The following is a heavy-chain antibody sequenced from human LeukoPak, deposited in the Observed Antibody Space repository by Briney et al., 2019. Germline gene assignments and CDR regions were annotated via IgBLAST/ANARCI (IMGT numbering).Heavy chain of an antibody. D-gene: IGHD2-21*01. CDR2: ISGSGGST. Sequence: GGSLRLSCAASGFTFSSYAMSWVRQAPGKGLEWVSAISGSGGSTYYADSVKGRFTITRDNSKNTLYLQMNSLRAEDTAVYYCARGLFREEEAYWGQGTLVTVSS. J-gene: IGHJ4*02. CDR3: ARGLFREEEAY. V-gene: IGHV3-23*01. CDR1: GFTFSSYA.